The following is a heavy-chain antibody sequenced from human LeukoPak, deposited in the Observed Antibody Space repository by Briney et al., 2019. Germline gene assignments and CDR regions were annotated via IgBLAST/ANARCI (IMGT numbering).Heavy chain of an antibody. D-gene: IGHD5/OR15-5a*01. CDR3: ARDGGEARALRPFAY. J-gene: IGHJ4*02. V-gene: IGHV4-38-2*02. CDR2: VHHSGPT. CDR1: GYSLSSGFY. Sequence: PSETLSLTCTVSGYSLSSGFYWGWIRQSPGKGLEWIGSVHHSGPTFYNPSLKSRVTIAADTSKNKFSLKLMSVTAADTAVYYCARDGGEARALRPFAYLGRGSLVTVSS.